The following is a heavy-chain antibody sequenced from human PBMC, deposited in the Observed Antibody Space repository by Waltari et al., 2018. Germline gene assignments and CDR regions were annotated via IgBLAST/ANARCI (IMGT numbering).Heavy chain of an antibody. CDR2: ISSSSSYI. CDR3: ARDLYGDSAFDY. J-gene: IGHJ4*02. D-gene: IGHD4-17*01. Sequence: EVQLVESGGGLVKPGGSLRLSCAASGFTFSIYNMNWVRQAPGKGLEWVSSISSSSSYIYYADSLKGRFTISRDNAKNSLYLQMTSLRAEDTAVYYCARDLYGDSAFDYWGQGTLVTVSS. CDR1: GFTFSIYN. V-gene: IGHV3-21*01.